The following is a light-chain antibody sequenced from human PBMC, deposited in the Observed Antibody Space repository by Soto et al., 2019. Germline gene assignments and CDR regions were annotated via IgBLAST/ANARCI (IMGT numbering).Light chain of an antibody. V-gene: IGKV1-5*01. J-gene: IGKJ1*01. CDR3: QQYNSYWT. CDR2: DAS. CDR1: QSISSW. Sequence: DIQMTQSPSTLSASVGDRVTITCRASQSISSWLAWYQQKPGKDPKLLIYDASSLKSGVPSRFSGSGSGTAFTLTISSLQPDDFATYYCQQYNSYWTFGQGTKVEIK.